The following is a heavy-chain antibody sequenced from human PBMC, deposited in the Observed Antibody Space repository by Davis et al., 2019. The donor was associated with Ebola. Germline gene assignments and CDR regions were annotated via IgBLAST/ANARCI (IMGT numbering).Heavy chain of an antibody. Sequence: GSLRLSCTVSGGSISSYYWSWIRQPPGKGLEWIGYIYYSGSTNYNPSLKSRVTISVDTSKNQFSLKLSSVTAADTAVYYCARDRGVRGVGTYYYYGMDVWGKGTTVTVSS. CDR1: GGSISSYY. J-gene: IGHJ6*04. CDR2: IYYSGST. D-gene: IGHD3-10*01. CDR3: ARDRGVRGVGTYYYYGMDV. V-gene: IGHV4-59*01.